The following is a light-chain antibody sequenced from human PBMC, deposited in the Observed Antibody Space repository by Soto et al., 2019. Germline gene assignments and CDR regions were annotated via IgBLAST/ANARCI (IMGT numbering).Light chain of an antibody. CDR2: DAS. J-gene: IGKJ1*01. CDR3: QQYNSYRT. CDR1: QSISSW. V-gene: IGKV1-5*01. Sequence: QITQSPSTLSASVGDRVTITCRASQSISSWLAWYQQKPGKAPKLLIYDASSLESGVPSRFSGSGSGTEFTLTISSLQPDDFATYYCQQYNSYRTFGQGTKVDIK.